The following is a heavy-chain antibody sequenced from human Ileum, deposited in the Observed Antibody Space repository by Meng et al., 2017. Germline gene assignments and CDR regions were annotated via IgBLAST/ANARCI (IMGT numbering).Heavy chain of an antibody. CDR1: GFIFSDHH. CDR2: IENKANSYTT. V-gene: IGHV3-72*01. Sequence: GESLKISCATSGFIFSDHHMDWVRQAPGKGLEWVGRIENKANSYTTQYAASVKGRFTIARDDSKNSLYLQVHSLKTNDTAIYYCVILVTKSVPLYYWGQGTVVTVSS. CDR3: VILVTKSVPLYY. J-gene: IGHJ4*01. D-gene: IGHD3-3*02.